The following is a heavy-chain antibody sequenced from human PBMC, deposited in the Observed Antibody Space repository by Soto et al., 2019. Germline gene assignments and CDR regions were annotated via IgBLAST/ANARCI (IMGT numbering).Heavy chain of an antibody. J-gene: IGHJ6*02. CDR2: IYYSGST. D-gene: IGHD2-2*01. CDR1: GGSFSGYY. CDR3: ARSFYGYCSSTSCYYYYGMDV. Sequence: SETLSLSCAVYGGSFSGYYWSWIRQPPGKGLEWIGYIYYSGSTNYNPSLKSRVTISVDTSKNQFSLKLSSVTAADTAVYYCARSFYGYCSSTSCYYYYGMDVWGQGTTVTV. V-gene: IGHV4-59*01.